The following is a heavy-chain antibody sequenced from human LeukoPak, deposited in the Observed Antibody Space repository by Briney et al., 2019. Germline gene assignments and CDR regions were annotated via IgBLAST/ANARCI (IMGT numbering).Heavy chain of an antibody. CDR3: ARGIWNYYFDY. V-gene: IGHV4-28*03. CDR2: IYYSGST. D-gene: IGHD2-21*01. J-gene: IGHJ4*02. Sequence: SETLSLTCAVPGYSISSSNWWGWIRQPPGKGLEWIGYIYYSGSTYYNPSLKSRVTMSVDTSKNQFSLKLSSVTAVDTAVYYCARGIWNYYFDYWGQGTLVTVSS. CDR1: GYSISSSNW.